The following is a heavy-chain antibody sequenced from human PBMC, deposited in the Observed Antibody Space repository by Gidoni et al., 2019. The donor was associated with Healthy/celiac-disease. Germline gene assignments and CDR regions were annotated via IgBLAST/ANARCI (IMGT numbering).Heavy chain of an antibody. CDR2: IYYSGST. CDR3: ARAGITGTPDAFDI. V-gene: IGHV4-59*01. CDR1: GGSISSYY. Sequence: QVQLQESGPGLVKPSETLSLTCTVSGGSISSYYWSWIRQPPGKGLEWIGYIYYSGSTNYNPSLKSRVTISVDTSKNQFSLKLSSVTAADTAVYYCARAGITGTPDAFDIWGQGTMVTVSS. J-gene: IGHJ3*02. D-gene: IGHD1-20*01.